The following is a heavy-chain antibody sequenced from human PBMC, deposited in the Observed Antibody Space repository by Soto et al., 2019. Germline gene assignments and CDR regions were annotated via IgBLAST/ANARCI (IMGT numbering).Heavy chain of an antibody. CDR3: VTYYDFWSGNLYGMDV. CDR1: GGSIISSSYY. V-gene: IGHV4-39*01. D-gene: IGHD3-3*01. Sequence: SETLSLTCTVSGGSIISSSYYWGWIRQAPGKGLEWIGSIYYSGSTYYNPSLKSRVTISVDTSKNQFSLKLSSVTAADTAVYYCVTYYDFWSGNLYGMDVWGQGTTVTVSS. CDR2: IYYSGST. J-gene: IGHJ6*02.